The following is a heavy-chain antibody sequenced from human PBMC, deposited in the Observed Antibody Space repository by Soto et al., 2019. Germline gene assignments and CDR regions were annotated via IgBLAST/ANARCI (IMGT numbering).Heavy chain of an antibody. D-gene: IGHD3-10*01. CDR3: ARSSYGYGMDV. CDR2: IYSGGST. Sequence: PXGSLILSCSASGFTVSSNYMSWVRQAPGKGLDWVSVIYSGGSTYYADSVKGRFTISRDNSKNTLYLQMNSLRAEDTAVYYCARSSYGYGMDVWGQGTTVTVSS. J-gene: IGHJ6*02. CDR1: GFTVSSNY. V-gene: IGHV3-53*01.